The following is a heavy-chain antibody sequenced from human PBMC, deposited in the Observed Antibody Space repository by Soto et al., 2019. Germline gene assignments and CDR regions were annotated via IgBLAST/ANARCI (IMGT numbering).Heavy chain of an antibody. CDR3: ASRELDSGYDYFDY. V-gene: IGHV4-59*01. CDR1: GGSISSYY. J-gene: IGHJ4*02. D-gene: IGHD5-12*01. CDR2: IYYSGST. Sequence: SETLSLTCTVSGGSISSYYWSWIRQPPGKGLEWIGYIYYSGSTNYNPSLKSRVTISVDTSKNQFSLKLSSVTAADTAVYYCASRELDSGYDYFDYWGQGTLVTVSS.